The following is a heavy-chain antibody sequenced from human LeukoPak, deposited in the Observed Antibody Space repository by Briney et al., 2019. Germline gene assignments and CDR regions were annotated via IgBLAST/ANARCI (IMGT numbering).Heavy chain of an antibody. Sequence: ASVKVSCKVSGYTLTELSMHWVRQAPGKGLEWMGGFDPEDGETIYAQKFQGRVTMTEDTSTDTAYMELSRLRSDDTAVYYCARAEDPYCSSTSCYKAPFDYWGQGTLVTVSS. J-gene: IGHJ4*02. V-gene: IGHV1-24*01. CDR3: ARAEDPYCSSTSCYKAPFDY. CDR1: GYTLTELS. D-gene: IGHD2-2*02. CDR2: FDPEDGET.